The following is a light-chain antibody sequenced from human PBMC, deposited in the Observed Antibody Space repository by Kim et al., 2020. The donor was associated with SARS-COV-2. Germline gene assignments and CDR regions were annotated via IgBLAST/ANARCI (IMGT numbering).Light chain of an antibody. CDR2: WAS. CDR1: QGVLYSSNNKNY. V-gene: IGKV4-1*01. CDR3: QQYYSTPLT. J-gene: IGKJ4*01. Sequence: DIVMTQSPDSLAVSLGERATINCKSSQGVLYSSNNKNYLAWYQQKPGQPPKLLIYWASTRESGVPDRFSGSGSGTDFTLTISSLQAEDVVVYYCQQYYSTPLTFGGGTKVDIK.